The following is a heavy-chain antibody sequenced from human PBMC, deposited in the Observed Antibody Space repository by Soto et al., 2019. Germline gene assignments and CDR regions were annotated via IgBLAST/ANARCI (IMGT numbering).Heavy chain of an antibody. CDR3: ARHAAAGGDYYDSGYYYYGMDV. CDR2: IYYSGST. J-gene: IGHJ6*02. D-gene: IGHD3-22*01. Sequence: SETLSLTCTVSGGSISSGDYYWSWIRQPPGKGLEWIGYIYYSGSTYYNPSLKSRVTISVDTSKNQFSLKLSSVTAADTAVYYCARHAAAGGDYYDSGYYYYGMDVWGQGTTVT. V-gene: IGHV4-30-4*01. CDR1: GGSISSGDYY.